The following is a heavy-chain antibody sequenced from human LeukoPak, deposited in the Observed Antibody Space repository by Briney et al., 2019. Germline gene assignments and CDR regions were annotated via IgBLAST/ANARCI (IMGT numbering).Heavy chain of an antibody. CDR3: ASREDIVAPDFDY. J-gene: IGHJ4*02. CDR2: IIPIFGTA. V-gene: IGHV1-69*13. CDR1: GYTFTSYG. Sequence: GASVKVSCKASGYTFTSYGISWVRQAPGQGLEWMGGIIPIFGTANYAQKFQGRVTITADESTSTAYMELSSLGSEDTAVYYCASREDIVAPDFDYWGQGTLVTVSS. D-gene: IGHD5-12*01.